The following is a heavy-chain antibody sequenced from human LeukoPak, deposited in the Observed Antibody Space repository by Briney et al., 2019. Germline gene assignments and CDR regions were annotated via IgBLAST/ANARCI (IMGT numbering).Heavy chain of an antibody. CDR3: ARGRVSSFMITFGGVTHFDY. J-gene: IGHJ4*02. CDR1: GGSFSGYY. V-gene: IGHV4-34*01. D-gene: IGHD3-16*01. Sequence: SETLSLTCAVYGGSFSGYYWSWIRQPPGKGLGWIGEINHSGSTNYNPSLKSRVTISVDTSKNQFSLKLSSVTAADTAVYYCARGRVSSFMITFGGVTHFDYWGQGTLVTVSS. CDR2: INHSGST.